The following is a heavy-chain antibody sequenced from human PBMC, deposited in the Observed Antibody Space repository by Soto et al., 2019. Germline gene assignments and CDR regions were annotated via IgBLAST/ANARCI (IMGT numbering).Heavy chain of an antibody. V-gene: IGHV3-23*01. D-gene: IGHD3-10*01. CDR1: GVTFSNHG. J-gene: IGHJ2*01. CDR3: ARVASVPSFGVFWFFDL. CDR2: VSADGYTT. Sequence: EVQLLESGGGLAQPGGSLRLSCAASGVTFSNHGMTWVRQSPGKGLEWVSSVSADGYTTYYAESVRGRLTISRDNSGDTLLVRRNNLRAEETALYYCARVASVPSFGVFWFFDLWGRGTQVTVSS.